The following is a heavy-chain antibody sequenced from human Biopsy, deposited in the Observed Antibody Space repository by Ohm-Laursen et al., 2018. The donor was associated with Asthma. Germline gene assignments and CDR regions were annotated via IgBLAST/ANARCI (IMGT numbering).Heavy chain of an antibody. CDR1: GGSFSAYY. Sequence: TLSLTCAVYGGSFSAYYWSWIRQPPGKGLEWIAEINHSGGTNYNPSLKSRVTMSVDTSKNQLFLNLSSVTAADTAVYYCARAASTTVFWSGYSHNWFDPWGQGTLVTVSS. V-gene: IGHV4-34*01. CDR3: ARAASTTVFWSGYSHNWFDP. CDR2: INHSGGT. J-gene: IGHJ5*02. D-gene: IGHD3-3*01.